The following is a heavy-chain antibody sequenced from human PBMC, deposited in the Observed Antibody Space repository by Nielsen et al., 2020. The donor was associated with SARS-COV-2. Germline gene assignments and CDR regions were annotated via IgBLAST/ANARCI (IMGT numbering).Heavy chain of an antibody. CDR2: IRSKANSYAT. J-gene: IGHJ6*03. D-gene: IGHD6-13*01. CDR3: TRRDQQLASSQIMDV. CDR1: GFTFSGSA. V-gene: IGHV3-73*01. Sequence: GESLKISCAASGFTFSGSAMHWVRQASGKGLEWVGRIRSKANSYATAYAASVKGRFTISRDDSKNTAYLQMNSLKTEDTAVYYCTRRDQQLASSQIMDVWGKGTTVTVSS.